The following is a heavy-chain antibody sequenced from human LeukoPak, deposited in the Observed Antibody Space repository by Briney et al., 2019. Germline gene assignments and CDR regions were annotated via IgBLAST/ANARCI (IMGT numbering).Heavy chain of an antibody. CDR1: GGSFSGYY. Sequence: SETLSLTRAVDGGSFSGYYWSWIRQPPGKGLEWIGEINHSGSTNYNPSLKSRVTISVDTSKNQFSLKLSSVTAADTAVYYCARARGYSYGPDAFDIWGQGTMVTVSS. D-gene: IGHD5-18*01. J-gene: IGHJ3*02. CDR2: INHSGST. V-gene: IGHV4-34*01. CDR3: ARARGYSYGPDAFDI.